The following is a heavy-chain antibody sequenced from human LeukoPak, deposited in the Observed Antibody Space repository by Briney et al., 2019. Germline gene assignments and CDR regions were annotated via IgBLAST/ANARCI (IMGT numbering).Heavy chain of an antibody. CDR2: INPNSGDT. V-gene: IGHV1-2*06. D-gene: IGHD3-22*01. CDR3: ARESSETYYYDSSGYPFQH. J-gene: IGHJ1*01. CDR1: GYTFTGYH. Sequence: GPVKVSCKASGYTFTGYHMHWVRQAPGQGLEWMGRINPNSGDTNYAQKFQGRVTMTRDTSISTAYMELSRLRSDDTAVYYCARESSETYYYDSSGYPFQHWGQGTLVTVSS.